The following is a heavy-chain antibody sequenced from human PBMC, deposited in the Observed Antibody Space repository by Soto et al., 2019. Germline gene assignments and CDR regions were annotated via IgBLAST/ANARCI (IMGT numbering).Heavy chain of an antibody. CDR2: ISGSGGSS. Sequence: EVQLLESGGGLVQPGGSLRLSCAASGFTFNAYAMSWVRQAPGKGLEWVSAISGSGGSSYYADSVKGRFTISRDNSKNTLYLKINSLRAGDTAVYYCAKDSREYSSSWYYWGQGTLVTVSS. V-gene: IGHV3-23*01. D-gene: IGHD6-13*01. CDR3: AKDSREYSSSWYY. CDR1: GFTFNAYA. J-gene: IGHJ4*02.